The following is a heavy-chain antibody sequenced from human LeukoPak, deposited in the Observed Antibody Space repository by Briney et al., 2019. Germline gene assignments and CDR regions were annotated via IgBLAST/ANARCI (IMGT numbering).Heavy chain of an antibody. CDR1: GFTFSSYA. J-gene: IGHJ2*01. CDR2: ISSSSNYI. CDR3: ARVGSRAHWYFDL. Sequence: GGSLRLSCAASGFTFSSYAMTWVRQAPGKGLEWVSSISSSSNYIYYADSVKGRFTISRDNAKNSLYLQMNSLRAEDTAVYYCARVGSRAHWYFDLWGRGTLVTVSS. V-gene: IGHV3-21*01.